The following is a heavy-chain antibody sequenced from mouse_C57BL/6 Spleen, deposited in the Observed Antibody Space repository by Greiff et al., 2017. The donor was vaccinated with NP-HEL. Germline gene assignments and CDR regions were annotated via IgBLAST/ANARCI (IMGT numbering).Heavy chain of an antibody. Sequence: VQLQQSGPELVKPGASVKISCKASGYTFTDYYMNWVKQSHGKSLEWIGDINPNNGGTSYNQKFKGKATLTVDKSSSTAYMELRSLTSEDSAVYYCARWGGNDWYFDVWGTGTTVTVSS. CDR1: GYTFTDYY. CDR3: ARWGGNDWYFDV. V-gene: IGHV1-26*01. D-gene: IGHD1-1*02. CDR2: INPNNGGT. J-gene: IGHJ1*03.